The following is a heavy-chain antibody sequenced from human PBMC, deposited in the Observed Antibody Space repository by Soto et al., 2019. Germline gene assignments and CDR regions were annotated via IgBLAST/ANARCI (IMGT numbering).Heavy chain of an antibody. CDR3: ARGASCDYLWVYYGMYV. V-gene: IGHV1-69*13. D-gene: IGHD4-17*01. CDR1: GGTFSSYA. Sequence: SVKVSCKASGGTFSSYAISWVRQAPGQGLEWMGGIIPIFGTANYAQKFQGRVTITADESTSTAYMELSSLRSEDTAVYYCARGASCDYLWVYYGMYVWGQGTTVTVSS. J-gene: IGHJ6*02. CDR2: IIPIFGTA.